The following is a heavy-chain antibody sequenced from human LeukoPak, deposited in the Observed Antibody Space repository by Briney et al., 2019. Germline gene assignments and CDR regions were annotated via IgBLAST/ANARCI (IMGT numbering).Heavy chain of an antibody. CDR1: GYTLTELS. V-gene: IGHV1-24*01. Sequence: ASVKVPCKVSGYTLTELSMHWVRQAPGKGLDWMGGFDPEDAEIIYAEKFQDRVTMTEDPSTDTAYLELSSLRSEDTAVYYCAAEGQWSLVHYFNSWGQGTLVTVSS. D-gene: IGHD2-15*01. CDR3: AAEGQWSLVHYFNS. CDR2: FDPEDAEI. J-gene: IGHJ4*02.